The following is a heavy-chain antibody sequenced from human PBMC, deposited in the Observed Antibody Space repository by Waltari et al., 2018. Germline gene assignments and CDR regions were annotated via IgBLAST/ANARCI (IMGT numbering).Heavy chain of an antibody. V-gene: IGHV3-21*01. CDR3: ARDLRAALGMDV. CDR1: GFTFSSSG. D-gene: IGHD6-6*01. Sequence: EVQLVESGGGLIQPGGSLRLSCAASGFTFSSSGMNWVRQAPGKGREWVSSISSSSSYIYYADSVKGRFTISRDNAKNSLYLQMNSLRAEDTAVYYCARDLRAALGMDVWGQGTTVTVSS. CDR2: ISSSSSYI. J-gene: IGHJ6*02.